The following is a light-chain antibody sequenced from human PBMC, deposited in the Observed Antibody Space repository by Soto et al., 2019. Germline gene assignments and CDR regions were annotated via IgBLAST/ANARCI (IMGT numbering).Light chain of an antibody. J-gene: IGLJ2*01. CDR3: SSYVNYNTFVI. CDR2: EVS. CDR1: SRDVGGYNY. V-gene: IGLV2-14*01. Sequence: QSALTQPASVSGSPGQSITISCTGTSRDVGGYNYVSWHQQHPGKAPKVIITEVSNRPSGVSNRFSGSKSGNTASLTISGLQAKDEADYYCSSYVNYNTFVIFGGGTKLTVL.